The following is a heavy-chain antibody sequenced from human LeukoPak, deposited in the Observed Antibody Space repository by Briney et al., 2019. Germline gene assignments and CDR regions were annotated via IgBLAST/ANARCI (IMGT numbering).Heavy chain of an antibody. CDR2: ITTDGRIT. D-gene: IGHD3-3*01. V-gene: IGHV3-74*01. CDR3: ASGLDYDLADH. J-gene: IGHJ4*02. CDR1: GFTFSSYA. Sequence: GGSLRLSCAASGFTFSSYAMTWVRQAPGKGLVWVSRITTDGRITRYADSVKGRFTISRDNAKNTLYLQMNSLRAEDTAVYYCASGLDYDLADHWGQGTLVTVSS.